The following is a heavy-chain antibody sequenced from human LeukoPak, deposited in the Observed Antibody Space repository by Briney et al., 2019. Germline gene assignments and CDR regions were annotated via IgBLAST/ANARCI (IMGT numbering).Heavy chain of an antibody. D-gene: IGHD5-24*01. J-gene: IGHJ6*02. CDR2: IGTSNSYI. V-gene: IGHV3-21*04. CDR1: GFTLSIYN. CDR3: ARGRDGYSFYYYCDMDV. Sequence: GGSLRLSCAASGFTLSIYNMKWVRQAPGKGLEWVSSIGTSNSYIYYADSVKGRFTISRDNAKNSLYLQMDSLTAEDTAVYYCARGRDGYSFYYYCDMDVWGQGTTVTVSS.